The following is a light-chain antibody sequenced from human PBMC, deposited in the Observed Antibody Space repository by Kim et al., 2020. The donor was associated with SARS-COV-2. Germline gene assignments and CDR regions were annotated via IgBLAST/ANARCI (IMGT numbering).Light chain of an antibody. J-gene: IGLJ2*01. Sequence: QSITISCTGTSSDVGGYNYVSCYQQNPGKAPKIMIYDVSNRPSGVSNRFSGSKSGNTASLTISGLQAEDEDDYYCSSYTSSSTQVFGGGTQLTVL. CDR1: SSDVGGYNY. CDR2: DVS. CDR3: SSYTSSSTQV. V-gene: IGLV2-14*03.